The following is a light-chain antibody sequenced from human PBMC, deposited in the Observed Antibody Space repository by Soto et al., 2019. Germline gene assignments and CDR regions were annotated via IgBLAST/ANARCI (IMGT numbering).Light chain of an antibody. CDR2: YVN. CDR3: SSYAGSGTLP. Sequence: SALTQPASVSGSPGQSITISCTGTSNDVGNNDYVSWYQQYPGKAPKLMIYYVNKRPSGVSYRFSGSKSGNTASLTISGLQAEDEADYYCSSYAGSGTLPFGTGTKLTVL. J-gene: IGLJ1*01. V-gene: IGLV2-14*03. CDR1: SNDVGNNDY.